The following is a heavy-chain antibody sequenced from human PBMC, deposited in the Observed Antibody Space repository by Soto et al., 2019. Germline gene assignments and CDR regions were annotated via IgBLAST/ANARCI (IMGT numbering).Heavy chain of an antibody. CDR2: IFANGHT. J-gene: IGHJ5*02. D-gene: IGHD6-13*01. CDR1: GGSISEKY. Sequence: SETLSLTCIVSGGSISEKYWNWVRQPPGRGLEWIGLIFANGHTDYNPSLKSRVTMSVDASKNQFSLRLTSMTAADTAVYYCVASLAASGLNWLDPWGRGTLVTVSS. V-gene: IGHV4-4*07. CDR3: VASLAASGLNWLDP.